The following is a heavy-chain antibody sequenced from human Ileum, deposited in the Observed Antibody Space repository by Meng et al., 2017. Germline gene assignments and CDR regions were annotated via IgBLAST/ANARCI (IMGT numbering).Heavy chain of an antibody. Sequence: QVQLPQWGAGLLQPSETLSLTCAVHGGSFSGSYWSWIRQPPGKGLEWIGEINHSGSTNYNPSLKSRVTISVDTSKNQFSLKLSSVTAADTAVYYCARTRRGSSGWYMGYWGQGTLVTVSS. CDR1: GGSFSGSY. CDR3: ARTRRGSSGWYMGY. CDR2: INHSGST. V-gene: IGHV4-34*01. J-gene: IGHJ4*02. D-gene: IGHD6-19*01.